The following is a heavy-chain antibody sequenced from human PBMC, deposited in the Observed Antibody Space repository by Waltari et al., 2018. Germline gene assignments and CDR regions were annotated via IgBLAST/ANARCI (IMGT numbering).Heavy chain of an antibody. Sequence: QVQLVESGGGVVQPGRSLRLSCAASGFTFSSYAMHWVRQAPGKGLEWVAVISYDGSNKYYADSVKGRFTISRDNSKNTLYLQMNSLRAEDTAVYYCAREAQLGDLDYWGQGTLVTVSS. V-gene: IGHV3-30-3*01. CDR3: AREAQLGDLDY. CDR2: ISYDGSNK. J-gene: IGHJ4*02. CDR1: GFTFSSYA. D-gene: IGHD3-10*01.